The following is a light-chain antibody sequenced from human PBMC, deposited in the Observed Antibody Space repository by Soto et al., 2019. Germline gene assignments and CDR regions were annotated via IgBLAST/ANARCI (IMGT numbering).Light chain of an antibody. CDR2: EVS. CDR3: SSYAGSNNLV. J-gene: IGLJ1*01. CDR1: SSDVGGYNY. V-gene: IGLV2-8*01. Sequence: QSALTQPPSASGSPGQSVTISCTGTSSDVGGYNYVSWYQQHPGKAPKLMIYEVSKRPSGVPDRFSGSKSGNTASLTASGLQAEDEADYYCSSYAGSNNLVFGTGTKVTVL.